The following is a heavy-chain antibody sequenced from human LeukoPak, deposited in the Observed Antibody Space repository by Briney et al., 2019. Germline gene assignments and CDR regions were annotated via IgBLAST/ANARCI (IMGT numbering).Heavy chain of an antibody. D-gene: IGHD6-6*01. CDR2: IGSGSSFM. Sequence: GGSLRLSCAISGFTFRSYSMNWVRQAPGKGLEWVSSIGSGSSFMSYADSVKGRFTISRDNAKNSLYLQMNSPRAEDTAVYYCARGEQQLAPFDYWGQGTLVTVSS. V-gene: IGHV3-21*01. CDR3: ARGEQQLAPFDY. J-gene: IGHJ4*02. CDR1: GFTFRSYS.